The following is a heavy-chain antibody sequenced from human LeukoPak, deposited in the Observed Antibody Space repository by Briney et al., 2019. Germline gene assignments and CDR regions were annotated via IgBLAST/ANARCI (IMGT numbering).Heavy chain of an antibody. Sequence: SETLSLTCTVSGGSISSYYWSWIRQPPAKGLEWIGYIYYSGSTNYNPSLNSRVTISVDTSKNQFSLKLSSVTAADTAVYYCARLGDHGDDYYYGMDVWGQGTTVTVSS. J-gene: IGHJ6*02. D-gene: IGHD4-17*01. CDR2: IYYSGST. CDR3: ARLGDHGDDYYYGMDV. CDR1: GGSISSYY. V-gene: IGHV4-59*01.